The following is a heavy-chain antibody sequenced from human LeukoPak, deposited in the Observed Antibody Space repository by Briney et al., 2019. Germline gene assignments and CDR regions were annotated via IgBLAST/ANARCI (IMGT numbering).Heavy chain of an antibody. CDR2: KSYDGSNK. J-gene: IGHJ6*02. V-gene: IGHV3-30*18. D-gene: IGHD6-19*01. Sequence: GSSLRLSCAASGFTFSSYGMHWVRQATGKALECVAVKSYDGSNKYYADSVKGRFTISRDNSKNTLYLQMNSLRAEDTAVYYCAKDLEQWLVQNYYYGMDVWGQGTTVIVSS. CDR1: GFTFSSYG. CDR3: AKDLEQWLVQNYYYGMDV.